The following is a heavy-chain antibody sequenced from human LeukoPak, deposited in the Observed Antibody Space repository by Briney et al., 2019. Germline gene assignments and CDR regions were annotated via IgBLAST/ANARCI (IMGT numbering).Heavy chain of an antibody. D-gene: IGHD6-13*01. J-gene: IGHJ4*02. V-gene: IGHV4-34*01. CDR3: ASGSWYVDTTPY. CDR1: GGSFRCYY. CDR2: INHSGST. Sequence: SETLSLTCAVYGGSFRCYYGSWLRQPPGKGLERIGEINHSGSTNYNPSLKSRVTISVATSKNQFSLKLSSVTAADTAVYYCASGSWYVDTTPYWGQGTLVTVSS.